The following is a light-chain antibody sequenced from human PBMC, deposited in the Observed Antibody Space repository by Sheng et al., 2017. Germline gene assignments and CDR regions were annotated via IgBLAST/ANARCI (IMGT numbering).Light chain of an antibody. J-gene: IGKJ3*01. CDR1: QNIGNW. V-gene: IGKV1-5*03. CDR2: KAS. CDR3: QQYNTYFPT. Sequence: DIQMTKSPSTLSASVGDRVTITCRASQNIGNWLAWYQQKPGKAPNLLIYKASSLESGVPSRFSGSGSGTEFTLTISILQPDDFAIYFCQQYNTYFPTFGPGTKVDIK.